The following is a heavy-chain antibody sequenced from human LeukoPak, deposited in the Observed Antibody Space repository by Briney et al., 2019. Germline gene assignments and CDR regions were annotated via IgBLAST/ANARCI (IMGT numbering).Heavy chain of an antibody. J-gene: IGHJ4*02. CDR1: GGSFSGYY. V-gene: IGHV4-34*01. CDR3: ASRRDGYVNPFDC. CDR2: IDHSGST. D-gene: IGHD5-24*01. Sequence: SETLSLTCAVYGGSFSGYYRSWIRQPPGKGLEWIGEIDHSGSTNYNPSLKSRVIISVDTSKNQFSLKVNSVTAADTALYYCASRRDGYVNPFDCWGQGTQVTVSS.